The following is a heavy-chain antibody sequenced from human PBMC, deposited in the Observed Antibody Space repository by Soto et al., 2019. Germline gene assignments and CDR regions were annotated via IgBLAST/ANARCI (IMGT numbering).Heavy chain of an antibody. CDR1: GGTFSSYA. CDR2: IIPIFGTA. V-gene: IGHV1-69*13. D-gene: IGHD3-3*02. Sequence: SVKVSCKASGGTFSSYAISWVRQAPGHGLEWMGGIIPIFGTANYAQKFQGRVTITADESTSTAYMELSSLRSEDTAVYYCARRRALRGIQYYYYYGMDVWGQGTTVTVSS. J-gene: IGHJ6*02. CDR3: ARRRALRGIQYYYYYGMDV.